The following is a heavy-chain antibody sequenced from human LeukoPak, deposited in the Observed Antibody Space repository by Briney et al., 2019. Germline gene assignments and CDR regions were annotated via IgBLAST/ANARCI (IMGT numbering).Heavy chain of an antibody. D-gene: IGHD6-6*01. CDR1: GFTFSSYA. CDR3: AKDHGIAARPGNWFDP. Sequence: GSLRLSCAASGFTFSSYAMSWVRQAPGKGLEWVSAISGSGGSTYYADSVKGRFTISRDNSKNTLYLQMNSLRAEDTAVYYCAKDHGIAARPGNWFDPWGQGTLVTVSS. J-gene: IGHJ5*02. CDR2: ISGSGGST. V-gene: IGHV3-23*01.